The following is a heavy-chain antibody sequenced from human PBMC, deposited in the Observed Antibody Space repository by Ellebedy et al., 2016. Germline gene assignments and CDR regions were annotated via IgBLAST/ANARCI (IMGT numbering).Heavy chain of an antibody. CDR2: ISGSGGST. V-gene: IGHV3-23*01. CDR1: GFTFSSYA. Sequence: GESLKISCAASGFTFSSYAMSWVRQAPGKGLEWVSAISGSGGSTYYADSVKGRFTISRDNSKNTLYLQMNSLRAEDTAVYYCAKCSTPYEIMDFDYWGQGTLVTVSS. CDR3: AKCSTPYEIMDFDY. J-gene: IGHJ4*02. D-gene: IGHD5-12*01.